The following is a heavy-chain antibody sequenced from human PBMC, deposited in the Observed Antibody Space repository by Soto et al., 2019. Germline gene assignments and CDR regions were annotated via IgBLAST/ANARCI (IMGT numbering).Heavy chain of an antibody. CDR3: ARVNGYYYYGMDV. D-gene: IGHD3-22*01. CDR1: GFTFRSYW. CDR2: ISSSGSII. Sequence: GGSLRLSCAASGFTFRSYWMQWVRPAPGKGLEWVSDISSSGSIIYYADSVKGRFTISRDNAKNSLYLQMNSLRAEDTAVYYCARVNGYYYYGMDVWGQGTTVTVSS. V-gene: IGHV3-48*04. J-gene: IGHJ6*02.